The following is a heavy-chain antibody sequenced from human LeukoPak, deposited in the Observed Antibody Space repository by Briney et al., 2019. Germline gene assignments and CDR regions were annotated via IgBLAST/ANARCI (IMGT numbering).Heavy chain of an antibody. CDR3: ARDEGYLVDY. CDR2: ISDYNGNT. D-gene: IGHD5-12*01. Sequence: ESSVKVSCRVSDNTFSRNGISWVRQAPGQGLEWMGWISDYNGNTNYAQKFQGRLTMTTDTSTRTAYMEMRSLRSDDTALYFCARDEGYLVDYWGQGTLVTVSS. V-gene: IGHV1-18*01. J-gene: IGHJ4*02. CDR1: DNTFSRNG.